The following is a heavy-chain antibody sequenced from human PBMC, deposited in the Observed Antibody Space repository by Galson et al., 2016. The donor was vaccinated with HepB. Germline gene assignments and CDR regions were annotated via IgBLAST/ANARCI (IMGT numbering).Heavy chain of an antibody. J-gene: IGHJ6*02. Sequence: SLRLSCAASGFTFTSYEMNWVRQAPGKGLEWVSYISGRGNSIYYADSVRGRFTISSDNAKNSLYLQMNSLRAEDTAVYYCAREWFGEYGMDVWGQGTTVTVSS. V-gene: IGHV3-48*03. CDR2: ISGRGNSI. D-gene: IGHD3-10*01. CDR1: GFTFTSYE. CDR3: AREWFGEYGMDV.